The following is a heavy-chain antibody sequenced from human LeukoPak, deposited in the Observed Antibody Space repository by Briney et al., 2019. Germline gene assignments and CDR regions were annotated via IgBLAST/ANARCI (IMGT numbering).Heavy chain of an antibody. CDR1: GFTFSSYW. J-gene: IGHJ4*02. CDR3: AREAPALYYFDY. V-gene: IGHV3-74*01. Sequence: GGSLRLSCAASGFTFSSYWMHWVRQAPGKGLVWVSRINTDGSSTSYADSVKGRFTISRDNAKNTLYLQMNSLRAEDTAVYYCAREAPALYYFDYWGQGTLVTVSS. CDR2: INTDGSST. D-gene: IGHD2/OR15-2a*01.